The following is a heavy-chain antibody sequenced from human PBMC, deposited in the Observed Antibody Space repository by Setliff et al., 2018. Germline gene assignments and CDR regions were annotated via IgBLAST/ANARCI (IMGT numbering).Heavy chain of an antibody. CDR2: INHSGST. J-gene: IGHJ4*02. Sequence: ETLSLTCAVYGGSLSGYYWSWIRQPPGKGLEWIGEINHSGSTYYNPSLKSRVTISVDTSKNQFSLKLSSVTAADTAVYYCARGGRISYRPSTSWYILDYWGQGTLVTVSS. CDR3: ARGGRISYRPSTSWYILDY. D-gene: IGHD6-13*01. CDR1: GGSLSGYY. V-gene: IGHV4-34*01.